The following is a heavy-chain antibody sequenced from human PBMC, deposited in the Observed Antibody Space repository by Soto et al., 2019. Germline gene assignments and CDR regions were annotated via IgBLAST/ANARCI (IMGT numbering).Heavy chain of an antibody. CDR2: INPDNGNT. V-gene: IGHV1-3*01. CDR1: GYTFTRYT. CDR3: ARGIATGQLDP. D-gene: IGHD2-15*01. J-gene: IGHJ5*02. Sequence: GASVKVSCKASGYTFTRYTINWVRQAPGQRLEWMGWINPDNGNTKSPQKFQDRVIITRDTSASTAYMDLSSLRSEDTAVYYCARGIATGQLDPWGQGTPVTVSS.